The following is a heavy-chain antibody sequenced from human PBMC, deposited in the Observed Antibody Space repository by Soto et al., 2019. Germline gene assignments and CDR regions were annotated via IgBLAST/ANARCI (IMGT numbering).Heavy chain of an antibody. V-gene: IGHV3-33*01. Sequence: QVQLEESGGGVVQPGRSLRLSCEASGFTFNTYSMHWVRQPPGKGLDWLAAIWYDGTQKYYADSVKGRFIISRDNSKKKLYLEMNRLRAEDTAVYYCARAGGTTVTGLWHFDSWGQGTLVTVSS. J-gene: IGHJ4*02. CDR3: ARAGGTTVTGLWHFDS. CDR2: IWYDGTQK. CDR1: GFTFNTYS. D-gene: IGHD4-17*01.